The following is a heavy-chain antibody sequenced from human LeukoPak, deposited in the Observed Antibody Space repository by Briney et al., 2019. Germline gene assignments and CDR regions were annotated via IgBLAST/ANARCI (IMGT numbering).Heavy chain of an antibody. J-gene: IGHJ6*03. D-gene: IGHD2-15*01. CDR2: MYDSGST. CDR3: ARDGCGGSCFHYYYYYMDV. Sequence: SETLSLTCTVSGDSISSYYCSWIRQTPGKGLEWIGYMYDSGSTNYNPSLKSRVTMSIDTSKNQFSLKLSSVTAADTAVYYCARDGCGGSCFHYYYYYMDVWGKGTTVTISS. CDR1: GDSISSYY. V-gene: IGHV4-59*12.